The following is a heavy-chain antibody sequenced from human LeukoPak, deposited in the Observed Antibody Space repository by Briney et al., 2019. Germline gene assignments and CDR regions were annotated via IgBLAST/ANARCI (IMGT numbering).Heavy chain of an antibody. CDR1: GFTFSSYA. Sequence: GGSLRPSCAASGFTFSSYAMSWVRQAPGKGLEWVSAISGSGSTIYYADSVKGRFTISRDNAKNSLYLQMNSLRAEDTAVYYCARDGLRSGALFDYWGQGTLVTVSS. CDR3: ARDGLRSGALFDY. D-gene: IGHD3-16*01. CDR2: ISGSGSTI. V-gene: IGHV3-23*01. J-gene: IGHJ4*02.